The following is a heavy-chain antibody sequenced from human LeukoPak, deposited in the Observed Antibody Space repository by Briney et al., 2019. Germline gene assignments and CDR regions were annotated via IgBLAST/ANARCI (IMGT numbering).Heavy chain of an antibody. CDR1: GFTFSSYG. D-gene: IGHD1-14*01. J-gene: IGHJ4*02. V-gene: IGHV3-30*02. Sequence: PGGSLRLSCAASGFTFSSYGMHWVRQAPGKGLEWVAFIRYDGSNKYYADSVKGRFTISRDNSKNTLYLQINSLRGEDTAVYYCARVRGGGFRTADSWGQGTLVTVSS. CDR2: IRYDGSNK. CDR3: ARVRGGGFRTADS.